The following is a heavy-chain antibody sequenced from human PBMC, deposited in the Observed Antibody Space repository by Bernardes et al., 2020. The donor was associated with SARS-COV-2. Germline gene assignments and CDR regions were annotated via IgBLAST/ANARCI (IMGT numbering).Heavy chain of an antibody. Sequence: ASVKVSCKASGYTFTSYGISWVRQAPGQGLEWMGWISAYNGNTNYAQKLQGRVTMTTDTSTSTAYMELRSLRSDDTAVYYCARAGRGWELLPDAFDIWGQGTMVTVSS. CDR2: ISAYNGNT. V-gene: IGHV1-18*01. CDR3: ARAGRGWELLPDAFDI. J-gene: IGHJ3*02. CDR1: GYTFTSYG. D-gene: IGHD1-26*01.